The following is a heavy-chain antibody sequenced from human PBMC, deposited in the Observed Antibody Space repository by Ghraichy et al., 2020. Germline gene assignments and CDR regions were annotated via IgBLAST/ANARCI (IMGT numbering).Heavy chain of an antibody. V-gene: IGHV3-23*01. CDR3: AKDLRRGGLSVLRVGYGMDV. J-gene: IGHJ6*02. Sequence: GGSLRLSCAASGFTFSSYAMSWVRQAPGKGLEWVSAISGSGGSTYYADSVKGRFTISRDNSKNTQYLQMNSLRDEDTAVYYCAKDLRRGGLSVLRVGYGMDVWGRATTVSVSS. CDR1: GFTFSSYA. D-gene: IGHD3-16*02. CDR2: ISGSGGST.